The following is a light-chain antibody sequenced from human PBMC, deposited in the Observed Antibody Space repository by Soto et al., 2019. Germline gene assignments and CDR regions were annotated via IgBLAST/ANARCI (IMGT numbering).Light chain of an antibody. V-gene: IGLV2-14*03. J-gene: IGLJ2*01. Sequence: QSALTQPASVSGSPGQSITISCTGTNSDIGAFDYVSWYQQHPGQVPKLIIRDVGDRPSGVSDRFSGSKSGNTASLTISGLQAEDEADYYCCSYAGSSTAIFGGGTKLTVL. CDR1: NSDIGAFDY. CDR2: DVG. CDR3: CSYAGSSTAI.